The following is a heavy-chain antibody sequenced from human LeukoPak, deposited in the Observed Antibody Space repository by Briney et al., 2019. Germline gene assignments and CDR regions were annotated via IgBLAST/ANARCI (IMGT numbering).Heavy chain of an antibody. D-gene: IGHD3-10*01. CDR1: GYTFTRYY. CDR2: FNPSGAST. CDR3: ARDGSDWNFDY. Sequence: ASVKVSCKTSGYTFTRYYIHWVRQAPGQGLEWMGIFNPSGASTNYAQKFQGRVTMTRDTSTSTVYMELSSLRFEGTAVYYCARDGSDWNFDYWGQGTLVTVSS. V-gene: IGHV1-46*01. J-gene: IGHJ4*02.